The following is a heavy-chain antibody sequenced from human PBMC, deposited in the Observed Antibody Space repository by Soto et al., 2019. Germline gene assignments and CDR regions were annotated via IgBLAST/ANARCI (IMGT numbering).Heavy chain of an antibody. Sequence: EASVKVSCKASGYTFTSYGISWVRQAPGQGLEWMGWISAYNGNTNYAQKLQGRVTMTTDTSTSTAYMGLSSLRSEDTAVYYCARDPPYCGGDCYSSIWGQGTMVTVSS. CDR1: GYTFTSYG. D-gene: IGHD2-21*01. V-gene: IGHV1-18*01. CDR3: ARDPPYCGGDCYSSI. CDR2: ISAYNGNT. J-gene: IGHJ3*02.